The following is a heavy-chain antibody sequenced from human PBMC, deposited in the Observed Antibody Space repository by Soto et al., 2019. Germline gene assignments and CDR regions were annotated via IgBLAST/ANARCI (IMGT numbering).Heavy chain of an antibody. CDR3: ASTDYSNYRNYYYYYMDV. V-gene: IGHV3-7*01. Sequence: EVQLVESGGGLVQPGGSLRLSCTASGFTFSSYWMSWVRQAQGKGLEWVANIKQAGSETYYVDSVKGRFTISRDNAKNSLYLQMNSLRAEDTAVYYCASTDYSNYRNYYYYYMDVWGKGTTVTVSS. CDR2: IKQAGSET. D-gene: IGHD4-4*01. J-gene: IGHJ6*03. CDR1: GFTFSSYW.